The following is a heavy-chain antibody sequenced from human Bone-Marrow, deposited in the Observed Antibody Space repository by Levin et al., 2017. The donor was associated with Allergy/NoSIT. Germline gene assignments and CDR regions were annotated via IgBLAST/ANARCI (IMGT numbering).Heavy chain of an antibody. J-gene: IGHJ4*02. CDR2: IKQDGSEK. D-gene: IGHD3-3*01. CDR3: ARFFRRFLEWNDQDYFDY. CDR1: GFTFSSYW. Sequence: GGSLRLSCAASGFTFSSYWMSWVRQAPGKGLEWVANIKQDGSEKYYVDSVKGRFTISRDNAKNSLYLQMNSLRAEDTAVEYCARFFRRFLEWNDQDYFDYWGQGTLVTVSS. V-gene: IGHV3-7*03.